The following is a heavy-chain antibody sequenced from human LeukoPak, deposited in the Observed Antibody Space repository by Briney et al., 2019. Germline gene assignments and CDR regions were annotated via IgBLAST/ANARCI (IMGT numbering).Heavy chain of an antibody. Sequence: ASVKVSCKASGYTFTSYGISWVRQAPGQGLEWMGWISAYNGNTNYAQKLQGRVTMTTDTSTSTAYMELRNLRSDDTAVCYCARDRTDIVVVPAAPMGWFDPWGQGTLVTVSS. CDR1: GYTFTSYG. CDR3: ARDRTDIVVVPAAPMGWFDP. V-gene: IGHV1-18*01. J-gene: IGHJ5*02. D-gene: IGHD2-2*01. CDR2: ISAYNGNT.